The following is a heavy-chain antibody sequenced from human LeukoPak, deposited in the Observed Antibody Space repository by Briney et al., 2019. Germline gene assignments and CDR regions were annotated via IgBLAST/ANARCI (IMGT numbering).Heavy chain of an antibody. CDR1: GGSLSGHF. J-gene: IGHJ4*02. D-gene: IGHD3-9*01. Sequence: SETLSLTCTVFGGSLSGHFWSWFRRPPGKGLENIGYIHSSGSTNYNPSYKSRVTVSLEMSKNQFSLSLSSVTAAVTAVYYCARDPGDTDWYNFDFWGQGILVTVSS. CDR2: IHSSGST. CDR3: ARDPGDTDWYNFDF. V-gene: IGHV4-59*11.